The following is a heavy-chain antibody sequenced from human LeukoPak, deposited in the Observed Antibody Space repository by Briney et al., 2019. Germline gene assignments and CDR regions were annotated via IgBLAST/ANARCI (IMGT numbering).Heavy chain of an antibody. D-gene: IGHD3-9*01. CDR2: ISGSGGNT. CDR3: AKGNILTGYPIDY. Sequence: PGGSLRLSCAASGFTFSSYAIGWVRQAPGRGLDWVSDISGSGGNTYYADSVKGRFTISRDNSKNTLYLQMNSLRAEDTAVYYCAKGNILTGYPIDYWGQGTLVTVSS. J-gene: IGHJ4*02. V-gene: IGHV3-23*01. CDR1: GFTFSSYA.